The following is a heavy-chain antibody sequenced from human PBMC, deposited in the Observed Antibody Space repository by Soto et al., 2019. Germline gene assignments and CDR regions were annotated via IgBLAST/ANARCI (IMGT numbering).Heavy chain of an antibody. CDR1: GGTFSSYT. J-gene: IGHJ6*02. V-gene: IGHV1-69*08. CDR2: IIPILGIA. Sequence: QVQLVQSGAEVKKPGSSVKVSCKASGGTFSSYTISWVRQAPGQGLEWMGRIIPILGIANYAQKFQGRVMITEEKSTSAAYMELRSVRSEDTAVYYCARDQQLPYYYYGMDVWGQGTTVTVSS. D-gene: IGHD6-13*01. CDR3: ARDQQLPYYYYGMDV.